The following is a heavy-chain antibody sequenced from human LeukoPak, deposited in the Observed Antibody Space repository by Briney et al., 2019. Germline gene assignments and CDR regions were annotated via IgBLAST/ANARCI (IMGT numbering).Heavy chain of an antibody. CDR1: GFTFSGYG. CDR2: LSGGAATT. V-gene: IGHV3-23*01. Sequence: GGTLSLSCAASGFTFSGYGMSWVRQGPGNGLEWVSALSGGAATTYSADSVKGRFTISRDNSKNTLYLQMNSLRAEDTAVYYCAELGITMSGGDWGKGTTVTISS. D-gene: IGHD3-10*02. J-gene: IGHJ6*04. CDR3: AELGITMSGGD.